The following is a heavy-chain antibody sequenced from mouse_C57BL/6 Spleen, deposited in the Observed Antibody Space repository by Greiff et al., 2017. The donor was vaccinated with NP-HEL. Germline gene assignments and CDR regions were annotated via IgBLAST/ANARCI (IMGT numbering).Heavy chain of an antibody. V-gene: IGHV1-81*01. CDR2: IYPRSGNT. CDR3: ARWFDYYFEV. D-gene: IGHD2-13*01. CDR1: GYTFTSYG. Sequence: VKLMESGAELARPGASVKLSCKASGYTFTSYGISWVKQRTGQGLEWIGEIYPRSGNTYYNEKFKGKATLTADKSSSTAYMELRSLTSEDSAVYFCARWFDYYFEVWGTGTTVTVSS. J-gene: IGHJ1*03.